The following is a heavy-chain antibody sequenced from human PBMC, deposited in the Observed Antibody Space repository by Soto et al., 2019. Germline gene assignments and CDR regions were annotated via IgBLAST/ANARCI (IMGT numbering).Heavy chain of an antibody. CDR3: ARPEKTTAYYYYAIDV. V-gene: IGHV3-48*02. Sequence: EVQLVESGGGLAQPGGSLRLSCAASGFTFRDFDMYWVRQAPGKGLEWLSYISSGSGTIYYEDSVKGRFTISKDNAKNSLYLQMNSLRDEDTAVYYCARPEKTTAYYYYAIDVWGQGTTVTVSS. CDR1: GFTFRDFD. CDR2: ISSGSGTI. D-gene: IGHD4-4*01. J-gene: IGHJ6*02.